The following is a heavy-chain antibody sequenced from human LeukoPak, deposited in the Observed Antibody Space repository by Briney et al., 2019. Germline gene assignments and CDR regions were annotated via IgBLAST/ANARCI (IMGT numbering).Heavy chain of an antibody. CDR3: AKNFRQKAHFDY. Sequence: GASVKVSCRASGYTFTTLYMNWVRQAPGQGLEWVGLINPSIGSTRYAQQFQGRVTMTRDTSTSTVYMELSSLRAEDTAVYFCAKNFRQKAHFDYWGQGTLVTVSS. CDR2: INPSIGST. CDR1: GYTFTTLY. J-gene: IGHJ4*02. V-gene: IGHV1-46*01.